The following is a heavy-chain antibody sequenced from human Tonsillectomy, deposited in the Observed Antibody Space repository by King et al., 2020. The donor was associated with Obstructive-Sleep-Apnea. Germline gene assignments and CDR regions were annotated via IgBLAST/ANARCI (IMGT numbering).Heavy chain of an antibody. J-gene: IGHJ4*02. Sequence: QLVQSGAEVKKPGASVKVSCKASGYTFTGYYMHWVRQAPGQGLEWMGWINPNSGGTNYAQKFQGRVTMTRDTSISTAYMELSRLRSDDTAVYYCARATGGYSGRYGVDYWGQVTLVTVSS. V-gene: IGHV1-2*02. D-gene: IGHD1-26*01. CDR1: GYTFTGYY. CDR3: ARATGGYSGRYGVDY. CDR2: INPNSGGT.